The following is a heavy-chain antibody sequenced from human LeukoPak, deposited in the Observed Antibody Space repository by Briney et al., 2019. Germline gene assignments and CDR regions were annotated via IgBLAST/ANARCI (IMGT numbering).Heavy chain of an antibody. CDR1: GYTFTGYY. CDR2: INPSGGST. Sequence: GASVKVSCKASGYTFTGYYLYWVRQAPGQGLEWMGVINPSGGSTTSAQKFQGRVTMTRDTSTSTVYMELRSLRSEDTAVYYCARGPGPADDGGGYCFDYWGQGTLVTVPS. V-gene: IGHV1-46*01. CDR3: ARGPGPADDGGGYCFDY. J-gene: IGHJ4*02. D-gene: IGHD3-22*01.